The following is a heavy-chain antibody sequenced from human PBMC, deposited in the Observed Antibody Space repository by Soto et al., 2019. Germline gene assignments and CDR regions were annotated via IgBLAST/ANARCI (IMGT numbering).Heavy chain of an antibody. CDR2: VIPIVGTA. J-gene: IGHJ6*01. V-gene: IGHV1-69*01. CDR1: GGTFSSYA. Sequence: QVQLVQSGAEVKKPGSSVKVSCKASGGTFSSYAISWVRQAPGQGLEGMGGVIPIVGTANYAQKFQGRDTLPAAQPTSTAYMELSSLRSEDTAVYYCAQGERSRAARLYYYYGMDVWGPGTTVNGPS. CDR3: AQGERSRAARLYYYYGMDV. D-gene: IGHD6-6*01.